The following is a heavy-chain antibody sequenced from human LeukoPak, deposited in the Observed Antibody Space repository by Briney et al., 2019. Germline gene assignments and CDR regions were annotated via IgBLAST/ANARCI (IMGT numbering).Heavy chain of an antibody. Sequence: GGSLRFSCAASGFTFSRYWMHWVRQAPGKGLVWVSCIKSDGSSTSIADSAKGRFTISRDNAKNTVYLQMNSLRAEDTAVYYCVRDNRSYNFDYWGQGTLVTVSS. CDR3: VRDNRSYNFDY. CDR1: GFTFSRYW. D-gene: IGHD1-26*01. CDR2: IKSDGSST. J-gene: IGHJ4*02. V-gene: IGHV3-74*01.